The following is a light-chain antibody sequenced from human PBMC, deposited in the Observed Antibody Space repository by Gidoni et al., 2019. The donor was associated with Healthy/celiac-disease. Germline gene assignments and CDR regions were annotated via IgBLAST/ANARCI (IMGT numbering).Light chain of an antibody. Sequence: EIVLTQSPGTLPLSPGESAILSCRASQSVSSSYLAWYQQKPGQAPRLLIYGASSRATGIPDRFSGSGSGTDFTLTISRLEPEDFAVYYCQQYGSSPPITFGQGTRLEIK. V-gene: IGKV3-20*01. J-gene: IGKJ5*01. CDR1: QSVSSSY. CDR3: QQYGSSPPIT. CDR2: GAS.